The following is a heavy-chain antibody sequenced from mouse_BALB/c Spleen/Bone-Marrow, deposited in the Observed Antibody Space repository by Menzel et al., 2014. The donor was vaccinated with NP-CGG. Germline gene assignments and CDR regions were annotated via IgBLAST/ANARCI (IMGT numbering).Heavy chain of an antibody. J-gene: IGHJ3*01. Sequence: VQLQQSGAELVKPGASVKLSRTASGFNIKDTYMHWVKQRPEQGLEWIGRIDPANGNTKYDPKFQGKATITADTFSNTAYLQLSSLTSEDTAVYYCARYNYGSSQFAYWGQGTLVTVSA. CDR2: IDPANGNT. CDR1: GFNIKDTY. D-gene: IGHD1-1*01. V-gene: IGHV14-3*02. CDR3: ARYNYGSSQFAY.